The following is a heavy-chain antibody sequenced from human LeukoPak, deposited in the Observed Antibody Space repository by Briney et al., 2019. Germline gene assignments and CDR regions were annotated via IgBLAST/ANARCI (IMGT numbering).Heavy chain of an antibody. Sequence: ASVTVSCKASGYTFTSYYMHWVRQAPGQGLEWMGIINPSGGSTSYAQKFQGRVTMTRDTSTSTVYMELSSLRSEDTAVYYCARAGAAMVRGVIITHYYGMDVWGQGTTVTVSS. D-gene: IGHD3-10*01. CDR1: GYTFTSYY. V-gene: IGHV1-46*01. CDR2: INPSGGST. J-gene: IGHJ6*02. CDR3: ARAGAAMVRGVIITHYYGMDV.